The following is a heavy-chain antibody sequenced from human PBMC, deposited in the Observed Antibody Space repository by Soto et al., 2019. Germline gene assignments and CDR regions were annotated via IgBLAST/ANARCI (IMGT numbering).Heavy chain of an antibody. CDR2: IYYSGST. V-gene: IGHV4-31*03. D-gene: IGHD2-15*01. CDR1: GGSISSGGYY. Sequence: QVQLQESGPGLVKPSQTLSLTCTVSGGSISSGGYYWSWIRQDPGKGLEWIGYIYYSGSTYYSPSLKSRVTISVDTSKNQFSLKLSSLTAADTSVYYCARDGIVVSYGMDVWGQGTTVTVSS. CDR3: ARDGIVVSYGMDV. J-gene: IGHJ6*02.